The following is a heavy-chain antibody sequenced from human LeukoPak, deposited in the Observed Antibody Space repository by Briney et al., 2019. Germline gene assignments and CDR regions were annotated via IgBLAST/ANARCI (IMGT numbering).Heavy chain of an antibody. CDR3: ARDMTTRGVYYYYGMDV. Sequence: GGSLRLSCAASGFTFSSYAMHWVRQAPGKGLEWVAVISYDGSNKYYADSVKGRFTIFRDNSKNTLYLQMNSLRAEDTAVYYCARDMTTRGVYYYYGMDVWGKGTTVTVSS. J-gene: IGHJ6*04. CDR1: GFTFSSYA. V-gene: IGHV3-30*04. D-gene: IGHD4-17*01. CDR2: ISYDGSNK.